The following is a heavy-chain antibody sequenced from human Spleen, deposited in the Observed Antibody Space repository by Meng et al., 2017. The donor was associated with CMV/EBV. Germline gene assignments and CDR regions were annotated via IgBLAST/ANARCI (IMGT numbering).Heavy chain of an antibody. CDR1: GFCIRIGDDS. Sequence: SGFCIRIGDDSWSWVRQPPGKGLEWIGHIYHCGSTYYNPSLESRVSMSLDMSKNQFSLKLRSVTAADTAVYYCARYCGGDCYGFDYWGQGTLVTVSS. D-gene: IGHD2-21*02. J-gene: IGHJ4*02. CDR2: IYHCGST. V-gene: IGHV4-30-4*01. CDR3: ARYCGGDCYGFDY.